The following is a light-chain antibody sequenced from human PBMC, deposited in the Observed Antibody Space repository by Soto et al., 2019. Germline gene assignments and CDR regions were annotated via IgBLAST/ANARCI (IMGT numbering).Light chain of an antibody. Sequence: EIVLTQSPGTLSLSPGERATLSCRASQSVTSNYLAWYQHKPGQAPRVLIYGASSRATGIPDRFSGSGSGTDFTLTISRLEREDCAVYYCQQYGGSPWAFGQGTKVEIK. CDR3: QQYGGSPWA. CDR2: GAS. V-gene: IGKV3-20*01. J-gene: IGKJ1*01. CDR1: QSVTSNY.